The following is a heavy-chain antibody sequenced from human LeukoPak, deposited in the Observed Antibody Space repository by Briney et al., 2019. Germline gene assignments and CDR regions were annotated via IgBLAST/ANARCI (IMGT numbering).Heavy chain of an antibody. V-gene: IGHV4-59*05. CDR3: AREVTTWFDP. CDR2: IYYSGRT. J-gene: IGHJ5*02. Sequence: PSETLSLTRTVSGGSISSYYWNWIRQPAGKGLEWIGSIYYSGRTYYNPSLKSRVTISVDTSKNQCSLKLSSVTAADTAVYYCAREVTTWFDPWGQGTLVTVSS. D-gene: IGHD4-17*01. CDR1: GGSISSYY.